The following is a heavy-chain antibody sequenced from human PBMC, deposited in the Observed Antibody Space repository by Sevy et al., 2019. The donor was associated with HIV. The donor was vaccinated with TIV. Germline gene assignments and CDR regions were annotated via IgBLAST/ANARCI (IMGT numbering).Heavy chain of an antibody. CDR2: ISYDGSSK. J-gene: IGHJ4*02. Sequence: GESLKISCAASGFTFSSFAMHWVRQAPGKGLEWVAVISYDGSSKYYPDSVKGRFTISRDNAKDSLYLQMKRLRAEDAAVYFCAILGVDCVSTNCYGMRSLSFDFWGQGTLVTVSS. V-gene: IGHV3-30-3*01. D-gene: IGHD2-2*01. CDR3: AILGVDCVSTNCYGMRSLSFDF. CDR1: GFTFSSFA.